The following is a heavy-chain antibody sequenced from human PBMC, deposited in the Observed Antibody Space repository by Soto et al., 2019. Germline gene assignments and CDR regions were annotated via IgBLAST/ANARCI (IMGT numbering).Heavy chain of an antibody. J-gene: IGHJ4*02. D-gene: IGHD2-15*01. V-gene: IGHV3-23*01. CDR1: GFTFTSYA. CDR3: AKGLHSSGTCYSTVDY. Sequence: GGSLRLSCAASGFTFTSYAMSWVRQVPGKGLGWVSVIRRSGDTPYYADSVKGRFTISRDNSKNTVYLQMNSLRADDTAIYYCAKGLHSSGTCYSTVDYWGQGTLVTVSS. CDR2: IRRSGDTP.